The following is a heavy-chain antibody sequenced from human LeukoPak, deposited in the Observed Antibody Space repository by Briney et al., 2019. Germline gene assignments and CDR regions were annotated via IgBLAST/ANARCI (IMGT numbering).Heavy chain of an antibody. CDR2: ISAYNGNT. J-gene: IGHJ6*02. Sequence: ASVKVSCKASGGTFSSYAISWVRQAPGQGLEWMGWISAYNGNTNYAQKLQGRVTMTTDTSTSTAYMELRSLRSDDTAVYYCARLFSIYCSGGSCYHYYGMDVWGQGTTVTVSS. CDR3: ARLFSIYCSGGSCYHYYGMDV. D-gene: IGHD2-15*01. CDR1: GGTFSSYA. V-gene: IGHV1-18*01.